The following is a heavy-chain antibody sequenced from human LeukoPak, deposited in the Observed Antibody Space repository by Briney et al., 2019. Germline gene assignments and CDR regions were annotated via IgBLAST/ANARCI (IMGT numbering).Heavy chain of an antibody. CDR2: IYYSGST. D-gene: IGHD3-10*01. V-gene: IGHV4-39*01. J-gene: IGHJ5*02. CDR3: ARRGVTMVRGARFDP. CDR1: GGSISSSSYY. Sequence: PSETLSLTCTVSGGSISSSSYYWGWIRQPPGKGLEWIGSIYYSGSTYYNPSLKSRVTISVDTSKNQFSLKLSSVTAADTAVYYCARRGVTMVRGARFDPWGQGTLVTVSS.